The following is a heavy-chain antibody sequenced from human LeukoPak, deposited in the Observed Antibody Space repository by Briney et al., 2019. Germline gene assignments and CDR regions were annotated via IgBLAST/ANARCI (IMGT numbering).Heavy chain of an antibody. V-gene: IGHV3-23*01. J-gene: IGHJ4*02. Sequence: GGSLRLSCAASGFTFSSYTMSWVRQAPGKGLEWVPTITTSDGNTYYADSVKGRFTVSRDNSKNTLFLQMNSLRAEDTAVYYCAKDGGLWVSAHWGDSWGRGTLVTVSS. CDR3: AKDGGLWVSAHWGDS. CDR1: GFTFSSYT. D-gene: IGHD7-27*01. CDR2: ITTSDGNT.